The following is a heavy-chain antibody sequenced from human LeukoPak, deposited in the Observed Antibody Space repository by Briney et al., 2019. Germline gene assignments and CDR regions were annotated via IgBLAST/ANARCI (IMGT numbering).Heavy chain of an antibody. V-gene: IGHV3-30-3*01. J-gene: IGHJ4*02. CDR2: ISYDGSNK. CDR1: GFTFSSYA. CDR3: ATYYYDSSGYYPHFDY. D-gene: IGHD3-22*01. Sequence: GGSLRLSCAASGFTFSSYAMHWVRQAPGKGLEWVAVISYDGSNKYYADSVKGRFTISRDNSKTTLYLQMNSLRAEDTAVYYCATYYYDSSGYYPHFDYWGQGTLVTVSS.